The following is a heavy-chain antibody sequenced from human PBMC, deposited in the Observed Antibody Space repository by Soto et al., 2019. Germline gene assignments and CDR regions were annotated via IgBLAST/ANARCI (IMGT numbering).Heavy chain of an antibody. Sequence: SETLSLTCTVSGASISSGDYYWTWIRQPPGKGLEWIGSIYYSGSTYYNPSLKSRVTISVDTSNNQFSLELSSVTAADTAVYYCARASYDSSTYYLDYWGQGTLVTVSS. CDR2: IYYSGST. CDR3: ARASYDSSTYYLDY. V-gene: IGHV4-30-4*01. J-gene: IGHJ4*02. CDR1: GASISSGDYY. D-gene: IGHD3-22*01.